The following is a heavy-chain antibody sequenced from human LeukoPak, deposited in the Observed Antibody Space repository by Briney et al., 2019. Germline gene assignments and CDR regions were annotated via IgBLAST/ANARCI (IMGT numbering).Heavy chain of an antibody. Sequence: SETLSLTCTVSGGSISSSSYYWGWIRQPPGKGLEWIGSIYYSGSTYYNPSLKSRVTISVDTSKNQFSLKLSSVTAADTAVYYCARAGDWVGWFDPWGQGTLVTVSS. CDR3: ARAGDWVGWFDP. CDR2: IYYSGST. CDR1: GGSISSSSYY. V-gene: IGHV4-39*07. J-gene: IGHJ5*02. D-gene: IGHD2-21*02.